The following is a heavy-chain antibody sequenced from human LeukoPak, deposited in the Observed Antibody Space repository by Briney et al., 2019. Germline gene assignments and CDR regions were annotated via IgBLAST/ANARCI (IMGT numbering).Heavy chain of an antibody. J-gene: IGHJ4*02. Sequence: GGSLRLSCTTSGFAFDDFAMSWVRQPAGKGLEWVGFIRRRAYGGAAEYAASVKGRFIISRDDSKGIAYLQMNSLKTEDTAVYYCSRNGLVDLDYWGQGSRVIVSP. V-gene: IGHV3-49*04. CDR2: IRRRAYGGAA. CDR1: GFAFDDFA. CDR3: SRNGLVDLDY.